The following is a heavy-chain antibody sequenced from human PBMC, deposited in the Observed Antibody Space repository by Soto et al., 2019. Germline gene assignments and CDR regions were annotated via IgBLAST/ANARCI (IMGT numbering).Heavy chain of an antibody. V-gene: IGHV3-23*04. J-gene: IGHJ4*02. CDR2: ISGSGGRT. D-gene: IGHD2-2*02. CDR1: GFTFSSYA. Sequence: EVQLVESGGGLVQPGGSLRLSCAASGFTFSSYATSWVRQAPGKGLEWVSAISGSGGRTYYADSVKGRFTISRDNSKNTLYLQMNSLRAEDTAVYSCPNVGVVPAAIPLWGQGTLVTVSS. CDR3: PNVGVVPAAIPL.